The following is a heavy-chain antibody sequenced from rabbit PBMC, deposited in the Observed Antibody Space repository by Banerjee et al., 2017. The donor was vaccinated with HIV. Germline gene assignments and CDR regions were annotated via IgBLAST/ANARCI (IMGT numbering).Heavy chain of an antibody. Sequence: QQPLVESGLVLVQPEGSLTLTCTASGFSFSSTTWICWVRQAPGKGLEWIGCSYIGDDTTYYANWAKGRFTISKTASTTMTLQMTSLTDADTATYFCARADVIGGTRWDLWGPGTLVTV. J-gene: IGHJ3*01. V-gene: IGHV1S45*01. CDR2: SYIGDDTT. CDR3: ARADVIGGTRWDL. D-gene: IGHD3-1*01. CDR1: GFSFSSTTW.